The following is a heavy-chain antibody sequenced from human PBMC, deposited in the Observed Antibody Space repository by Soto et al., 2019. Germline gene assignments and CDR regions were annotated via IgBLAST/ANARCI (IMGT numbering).Heavy chain of an antibody. CDR2: INLSSGNT. V-gene: IGHV1-46*01. D-gene: IGHD3-22*01. J-gene: IGHJ4*02. CDR3: ARDFSNYYYDSRGYLSPLNY. CDR1: GYTFTSYY. Sequence: GASVKVSCKASGYTFTSYYMHWVRQAPGQGLEWMGIINLSSGNTNYAQKFQGRVTVTRDTSTSTVYMELSSLRSEDTAVYYCARDFSNYYYDSRGYLSPLNYWGQGTLVTVSS.